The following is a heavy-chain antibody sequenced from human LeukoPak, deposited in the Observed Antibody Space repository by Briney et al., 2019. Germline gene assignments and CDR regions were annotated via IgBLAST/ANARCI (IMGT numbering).Heavy chain of an antibody. Sequence: ASVKVSCEASGYTFTSYDINWVRQATGQGLEWMGWMNPNSGNTGYAQKFQGRVTMTRNTSISTAYMELRSLRSDDTAVYYCARGDYYDSSGYYDYWGQGTLVTVSS. D-gene: IGHD3-22*01. CDR2: MNPNSGNT. CDR1: GYTFTSYD. J-gene: IGHJ4*02. CDR3: ARGDYYDSSGYYDY. V-gene: IGHV1-8*01.